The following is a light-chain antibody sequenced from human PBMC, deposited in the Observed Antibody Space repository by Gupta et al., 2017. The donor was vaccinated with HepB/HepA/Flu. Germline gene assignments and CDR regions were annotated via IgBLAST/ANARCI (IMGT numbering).Light chain of an antibody. J-gene: IGKJ1*01. CDR2: DAS. CDR1: QSVSSY. Sequence: EIVLTQSPATLSLSPGERATLSCRASQSVSSYLAWYQQKPGQAPRLLIYDASNRATGLPARFSGSGSGTDFTLTISSLEPEDFAVYYCKQGSNWPPWTFGQGTKVEIK. V-gene: IGKV3-11*01. CDR3: KQGSNWPPWT.